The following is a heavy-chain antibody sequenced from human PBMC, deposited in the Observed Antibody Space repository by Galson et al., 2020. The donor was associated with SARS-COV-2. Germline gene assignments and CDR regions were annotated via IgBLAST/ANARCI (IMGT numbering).Heavy chain of an antibody. J-gene: IGHJ6*02. CDR2: INPSTGSA. CDR3: VRGLSGDWPYYYFYGMGV. CDR1: GYRVTGYY. Sequence: ASVKVPCKASGYRVTGYYIYWVRQAPGQGLAYMGWINPSTGSASYGLRFQDRAIMTSDMSITTAFLKLSGLRFDDTAVYYCVRGLSGDWPYYYFYGMGVWGQGTTVTVSS. V-gene: IGHV1-2*02. D-gene: IGHD2-21*02.